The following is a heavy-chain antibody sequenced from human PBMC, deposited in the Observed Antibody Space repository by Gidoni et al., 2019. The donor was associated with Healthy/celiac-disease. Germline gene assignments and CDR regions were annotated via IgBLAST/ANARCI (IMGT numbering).Heavy chain of an antibody. V-gene: IGHV2-5*01. J-gene: IGHJ5*02. Sequence: QITLKESGPTLVKPTQTLTLTCTFSGFSLSTRGVGVGWTRQPPGKALEWLALIYWNDDKRYSPSLKSRLTITKDTSKNQVVLTMTNMDPVDTATYYCAHSPLGYCSSTSCLIWFDPWGQGTLVTVSS. CDR3: AHSPLGYCSSTSCLIWFDP. D-gene: IGHD2-2*01. CDR2: IYWNDDK. CDR1: GFSLSTRGVG.